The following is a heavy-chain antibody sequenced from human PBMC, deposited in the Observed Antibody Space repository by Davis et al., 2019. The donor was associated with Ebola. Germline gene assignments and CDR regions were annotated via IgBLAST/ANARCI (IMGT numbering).Heavy chain of an antibody. CDR2: IYPYDSYT. V-gene: IGHV5-10-1*01. CDR3: VAAGSLYGAFDI. J-gene: IGHJ3*02. Sequence: KVSCKASGGTFSSYAISWVRQMPGKGLEWMGIIYPYDSYTNYSPSFQGHVTISADKSISTAYLQWSSLKASDTAMFYCVAAGSLYGAFDIWGQGTMVTVSS. D-gene: IGHD6-13*01. CDR1: GGTFSSYA.